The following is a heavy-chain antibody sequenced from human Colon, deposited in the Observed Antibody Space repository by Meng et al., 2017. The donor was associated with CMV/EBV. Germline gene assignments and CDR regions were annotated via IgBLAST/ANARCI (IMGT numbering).Heavy chain of an antibody. Sequence: GESLKTFCAAFGFTFSDYYMIWIRPAPGKGLEWVSYISSSGSTTYHADSVKGRFTISRDNAKNSLYLQMNSLRAEDTAVYYCAKLGNYYDTSGYTIWGQGTPVTVSS. V-gene: IGHV3-11*01. D-gene: IGHD3-22*01. CDR1: GFTFSDYY. CDR2: ISSSGSTT. J-gene: IGHJ4*02. CDR3: AKLGNYYDTSGYTI.